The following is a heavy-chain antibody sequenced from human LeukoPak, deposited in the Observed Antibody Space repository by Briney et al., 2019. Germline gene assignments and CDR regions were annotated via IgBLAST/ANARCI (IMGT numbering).Heavy chain of an antibody. CDR2: IYTSGST. CDR3: AREVGLGYYYDSSGLDY. Sequence: SETLSLTCTVSGGPISSYYWSWIRQPAGKGLEWVGRIYTSGSTNYNPSLKSRVTMSVDTSKNQFSLKLSSVTAADTAVYYCAREVGLGYYYDSSGLDYWGQGTLVTVSS. V-gene: IGHV4-4*07. D-gene: IGHD3-22*01. CDR1: GGPISSYY. J-gene: IGHJ4*02.